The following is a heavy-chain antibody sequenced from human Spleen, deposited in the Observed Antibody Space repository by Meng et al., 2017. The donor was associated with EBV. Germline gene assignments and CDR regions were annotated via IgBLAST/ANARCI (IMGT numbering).Heavy chain of an antibody. J-gene: IGHJ5*02. CDR1: GFSFSDYY. D-gene: IGHD6-13*01. V-gene: IGHV3-11*01. CDR3: AKERQQLADFNWFDP. CDR2: ISGSGSTT. Sequence: QVQLVESGGGLVKPGGSLRLSCAASGFSFSDYYMSWIRQAPGKGLEWVSYISGSGSTTYYAASVKGRFTISRDNAKNSLYLQLNRLRADDTAIYYCAKERQQLADFNWFDPWGQGTLVTVSS.